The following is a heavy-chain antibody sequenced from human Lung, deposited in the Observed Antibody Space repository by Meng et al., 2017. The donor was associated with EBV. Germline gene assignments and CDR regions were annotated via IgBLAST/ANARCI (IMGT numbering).Heavy chain of an antibody. CDR2: IYYSGST. D-gene: IGHD6-19*01. J-gene: IGHJ4*02. CDR1: GGSISSGGYS. Sequence: QLHLQESGSGLVKPSQTLSLTCAVSGGSISSGGYSWSWIRQPPGKGLEWIGYIYYSGSTYYNPSLKSRVTISVDTSKNQFSPKLSSVTAADTAVYYCARPSIAVAGWDYWGQGTLVTVSS. CDR3: ARPSIAVAGWDY. V-gene: IGHV4-30-2*03.